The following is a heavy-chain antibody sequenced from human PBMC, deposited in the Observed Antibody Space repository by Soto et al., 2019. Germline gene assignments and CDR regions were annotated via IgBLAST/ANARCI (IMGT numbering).Heavy chain of an antibody. CDR3: SREGRIRRPDCYFDR. D-gene: IGHD2-15*01. CDR1: GLTFSSYE. Sequence: PGWSLRLSCSASGLTFSSYEMNWVRQAPGKGLEWVSYISRSGSTIYYADSVKGRVTISRDNAKNSLYLQMNSLRAEDTAVYYCSREGRIRRPDCYFDRWGRGTLVT. CDR2: ISRSGSTI. J-gene: IGHJ2*01. V-gene: IGHV3-48*03.